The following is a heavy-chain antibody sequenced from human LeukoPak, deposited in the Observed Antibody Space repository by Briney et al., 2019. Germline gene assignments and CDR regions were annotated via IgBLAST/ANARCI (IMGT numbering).Heavy chain of an antibody. V-gene: IGHV1-2*02. Sequence: ASVTLSCKASGYTFTGYYMHWVRQAPGQGLEWMGWINPNTGGTNYAQKFQGRVTMTRDTSITTAYMELSRLRSDDTAVYYCARDLGSSSAGGQGTLVTV. CDR2: INPNTGGT. CDR1: GYTFTGYY. CDR3: ARDLGSSSA. D-gene: IGHD6-13*01. J-gene: IGHJ4*02.